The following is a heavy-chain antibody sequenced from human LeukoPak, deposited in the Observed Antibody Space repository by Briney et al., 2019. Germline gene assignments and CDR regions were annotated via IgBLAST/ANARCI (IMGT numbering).Heavy chain of an antibody. CDR2: ISGSGGST. CDR3: ASQWLLRGYFDY. D-gene: IGHD3-22*01. J-gene: IGHJ4*02. CDR1: GFTFSSYA. V-gene: IGHV3-23*01. Sequence: GGSLRLSCAASGFTFSSYAMSWVRQAPGKGLEWVSAISGSGGSTYYADSVKGRFTISRDNSKNTLYLQMNSLRAEDAAVYYCASQWLLRGYFDYWGQGTLVTVSS.